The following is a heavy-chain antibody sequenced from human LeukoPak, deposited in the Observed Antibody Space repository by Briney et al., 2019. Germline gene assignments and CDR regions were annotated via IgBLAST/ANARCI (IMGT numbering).Heavy chain of an antibody. Sequence: GGSLRFSCAASGFTFSSYSMNWVRQAPGKGLEWVSSISSSSSYIYYADSVKGRFTISRDNSKNTLYLQMNSLRAEDTAIYYCAKRPGSGSYYFDNWGQGTLVTVSS. CDR3: AKRPGSGSYYFDN. CDR1: GFTFSSYS. J-gene: IGHJ4*02. CDR2: ISSSSSYI. V-gene: IGHV3-21*04. D-gene: IGHD1-26*01.